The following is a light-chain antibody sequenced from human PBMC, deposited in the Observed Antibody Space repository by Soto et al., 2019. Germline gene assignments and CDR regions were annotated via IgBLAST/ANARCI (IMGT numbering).Light chain of an antibody. V-gene: IGKV1-39*01. J-gene: IGKJ1*01. CDR1: QSISPS. CDR3: QQSYSTSWT. Sequence: DIQMTQSPSSLSASVGDRVTITCRASQSISPSLNWYQQKPGKAPTLLIYGASSLQSGVPSGFSDTGSWTDFTLTISSLKPEDFATYYCQQSYSTSWTFGQGTKVDLK. CDR2: GAS.